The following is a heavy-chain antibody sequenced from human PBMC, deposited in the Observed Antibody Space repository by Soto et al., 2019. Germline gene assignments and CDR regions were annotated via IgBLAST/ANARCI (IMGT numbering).Heavy chain of an antibody. CDR2: IVPIRRTA. CDR3: VRDSGAKLSSS. V-gene: IGHV1-69*13. D-gene: IGHD6-13*01. CDR1: GGTFSSYR. Sequence: GASVKVSCKASGGTFSSYRINWVRQAPGQGLEWVGGIVPIRRTADYAQTFQGRVSITADESARTSYMELRSLRSQDTAVYYCVRDSGAKLSSSWGHGTLVTVSS. J-gene: IGHJ4*01.